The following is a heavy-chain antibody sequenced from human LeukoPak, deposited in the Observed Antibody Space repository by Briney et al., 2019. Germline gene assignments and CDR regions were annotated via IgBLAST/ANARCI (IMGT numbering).Heavy chain of an antibody. J-gene: IGHJ6*01. CDR1: GYTFTGYY. CDR2: INPKIGDT. CDR3: ARSLYTMFGVVTSYGIDV. D-gene: IGHD3-3*01. Sequence: ASVKVSCKASGYTFTGYYMHWVRQAPGQGREWMGWINPKIGDTNYAQKFQGRVTMSRDPSISTAYMELSRLRTDDPAVYYCARSLYTMFGVVTSYGIDVWGQGTTVTVSS. V-gene: IGHV1-2*02.